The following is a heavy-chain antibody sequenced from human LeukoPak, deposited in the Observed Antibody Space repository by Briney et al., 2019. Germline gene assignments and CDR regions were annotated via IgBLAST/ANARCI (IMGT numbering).Heavy chain of an antibody. CDR3: AREIAAAGLIGFWFDP. CDR2: ISGSGGST. V-gene: IGHV3-21*04. CDR1: GFTFSRYS. D-gene: IGHD6-13*01. J-gene: IGHJ5*02. Sequence: GGSLRLSCSASGFTFSRYSMTWVRQAPGKGLEWVSAISGSGGSTYYADSVKGRFTISRDNAKNSLYLQMNSLRAEDTALYYCAREIAAAGLIGFWFDPWGQGTLVTVSS.